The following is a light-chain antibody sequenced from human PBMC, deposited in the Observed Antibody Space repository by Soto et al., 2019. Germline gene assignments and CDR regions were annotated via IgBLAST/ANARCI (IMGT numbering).Light chain of an antibody. CDR1: QDISNY. Sequence: DIQMTQSPSSLSASVGDRVTITCRASQDISNYLNWYQQRPGKAPKLLIYDASNLERGVPSRFSGTRSGTHFTFAITSLQPEDVSTYYCQQSDSLPITFGQWTRLEI. V-gene: IGKV1-33*01. J-gene: IGKJ5*01. CDR2: DAS. CDR3: QQSDSLPIT.